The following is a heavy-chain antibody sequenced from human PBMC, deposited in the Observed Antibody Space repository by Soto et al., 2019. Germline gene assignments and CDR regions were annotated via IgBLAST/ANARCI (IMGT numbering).Heavy chain of an antibody. J-gene: IGHJ6*02. CDR3: VRITVSTTYRMDV. CDR1: GDSMSGFY. D-gene: IGHD4-17*01. Sequence: SETLSLTCAVSGDSMSGFYWGWIRQPAGKGLEWIGRIYMSGRTNYNPSLETRVTMSVDTSKNQFSLRLRSVTAADTAIYYCVRITVSTTYRMDVWGQGTTVTVSS. CDR2: IYMSGRT. V-gene: IGHV4-4*07.